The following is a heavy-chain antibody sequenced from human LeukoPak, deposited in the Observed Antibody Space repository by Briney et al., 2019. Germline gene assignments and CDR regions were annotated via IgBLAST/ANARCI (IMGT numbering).Heavy chain of an antibody. CDR3: ARSPYYYDSSGYYGYRVGYFDY. Sequence: SETLSLTCTVSGGSISSYYWSWIRQPPGKGLEWIGYIYYSGSANYNPSLKSRVTISVDTSKNQFSLKLSSVTAADTAVYYCARSPYYYDSSGYYGYRVGYFDYWGQGTLVTVSS. D-gene: IGHD3-22*01. J-gene: IGHJ4*02. V-gene: IGHV4-59*01. CDR2: IYYSGSA. CDR1: GGSISSYY.